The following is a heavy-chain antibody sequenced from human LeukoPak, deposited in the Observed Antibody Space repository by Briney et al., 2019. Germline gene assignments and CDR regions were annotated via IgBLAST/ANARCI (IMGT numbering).Heavy chain of an antibody. Sequence: SSETLSLTCTVSGVSISSFYWNWTRQPAGKGLEWIGRIYTRGSTNYNPSLKSRVTMSVDTSKNQLSLKLRSVTAADTAVYYCARVTTGSYYSDHWGQGTLVTVSS. V-gene: IGHV4-4*07. CDR1: GVSISSFY. CDR2: IYTRGST. D-gene: IGHD1-26*01. CDR3: ARVTTGSYYSDH. J-gene: IGHJ4*02.